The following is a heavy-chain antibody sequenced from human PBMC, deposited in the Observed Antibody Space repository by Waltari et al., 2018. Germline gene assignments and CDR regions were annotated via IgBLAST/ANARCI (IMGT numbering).Heavy chain of an antibody. D-gene: IGHD3-10*01. CDR3: ARGGRGSGSSR. CDR1: GRSISSGSYY. J-gene: IGHJ4*02. CDR2: IYTSGST. V-gene: IGHV4-61*02. Sequence: QVQLQESGPGLVKPSQTLSLTCTVPGRSISSGSYYWSWIRQPAGKGREWIGRIYTSGSTNYNPSLKSRVTISVDTSKNQFSLKLSSVTAADTAVYYCARGGRGSGSSRWGQGTLVTVSS.